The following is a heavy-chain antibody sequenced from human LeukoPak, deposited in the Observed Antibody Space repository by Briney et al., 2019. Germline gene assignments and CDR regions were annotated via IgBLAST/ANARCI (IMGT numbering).Heavy chain of an antibody. D-gene: IGHD2-2*01. J-gene: IGHJ5*02. Sequence: GGSLRLSCAASGFTFSSYAMHWVRQAPGKGLEWVAVISYDGSNKYYADSVKGRFTISRDNSKNTLYLQMNSLRAEDTAVYYCARGGYCSSTSSLPQENWFDPWGQGTLVTVSS. V-gene: IGHV3-30*04. CDR2: ISYDGSNK. CDR1: GFTFSSYA. CDR3: ARGGYCSSTSSLPQENWFDP.